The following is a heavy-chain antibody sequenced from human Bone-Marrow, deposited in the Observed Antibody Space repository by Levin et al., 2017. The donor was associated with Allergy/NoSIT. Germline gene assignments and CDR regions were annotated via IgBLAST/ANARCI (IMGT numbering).Heavy chain of an antibody. CDR1: GFTFSSYA. Sequence: GGSLRLSCAASGFTFSSYAMHWVRQAPGKGLEWVAVISYDGSNKYYADSVKGRFTISRDNSKNTLYLQMNSLRAEDTAVYYCARQGKGTTGTTSYYGMDVWGQGTTVTVSS. D-gene: IGHD1-1*01. CDR3: ARQGKGTTGTTSYYGMDV. CDR2: ISYDGSNK. V-gene: IGHV3-30*04. J-gene: IGHJ6*02.